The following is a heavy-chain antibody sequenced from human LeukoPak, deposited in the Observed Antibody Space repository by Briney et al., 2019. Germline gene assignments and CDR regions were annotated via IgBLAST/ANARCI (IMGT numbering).Heavy chain of an antibody. CDR2: VTNGDGSA. V-gene: IGHV3-23*01. D-gene: IGHD3-10*01. J-gene: IGHJ6*02. CDR1: GFTFSSYA. CDR3: AKDRSGSYSFGYYYAMDV. Sequence: GGSLRLSCTASGFTFSSYAMSWVRQAPGKGLEWVSVVTNGDGSAYYGDSVKGRLSSSRDNSKNTVYLQMNSLRVEDTAVYYCAKDRSGSYSFGYYYAMDVWGQGTTVTVSS.